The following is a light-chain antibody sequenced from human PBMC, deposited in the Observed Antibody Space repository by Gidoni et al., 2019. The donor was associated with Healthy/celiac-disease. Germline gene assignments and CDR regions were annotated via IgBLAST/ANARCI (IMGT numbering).Light chain of an antibody. J-gene: IGLJ2*01. Sequence: SSELTQDPAVSVALVQTVRITCQGDSRRSYYASWYQQKPGQAPVLVIYGKNNRPSGIPDRFSGSSSGNTASLTITGAQAEDEADYYCNSRDSSGNHQVFGGGTKLTVL. CDR2: GKN. CDR1: SRRSYY. CDR3: NSRDSSGNHQV. V-gene: IGLV3-19*01.